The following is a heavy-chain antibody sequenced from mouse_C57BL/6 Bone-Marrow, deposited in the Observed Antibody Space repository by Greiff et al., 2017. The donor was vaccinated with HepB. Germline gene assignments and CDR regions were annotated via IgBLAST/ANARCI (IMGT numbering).Heavy chain of an antibody. CDR2: IYPRSGNT. Sequence: QVHVKQSGAELARPGASVKLSCKASGYTFTSYGISWVKQSTGQGLEWIGEIYPRSGNTYYNEKFKGKATLTADKSSSTAYMELRSLTSEDSAVYFCARGGRFAYWGQGTLVTVSA. V-gene: IGHV1-81*01. J-gene: IGHJ3*01. CDR3: ARGGRFAY. CDR1: GYTFTSYG.